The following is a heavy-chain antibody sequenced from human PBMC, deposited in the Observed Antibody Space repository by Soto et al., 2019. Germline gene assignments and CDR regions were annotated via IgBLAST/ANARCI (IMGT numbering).Heavy chain of an antibody. D-gene: IGHD6-19*01. V-gene: IGHV1-18*01. Sequence: ASVKVSCTACDYTFTSYGISWVRQAPGQGLEWMGWISAYNGNTNYAQKLQGRVTMTIDTSTSTAYMELRSLRSDDTAVYYCARDSQWLAKKYYYGIDVWGQGTTVTVSS. CDR3: ARDSQWLAKKYYYGIDV. J-gene: IGHJ6*02. CDR1: DYTFTSYG. CDR2: ISAYNGNT.